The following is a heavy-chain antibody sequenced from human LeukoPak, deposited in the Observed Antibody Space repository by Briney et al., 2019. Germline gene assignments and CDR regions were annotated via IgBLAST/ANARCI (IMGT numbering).Heavy chain of an antibody. Sequence: SETLSLTCTVSGGSISSYYWSWIRQPPGKGLEWIGYIYYSGSTNYNPSLKSRVTISVDTSKNQFSLKLSSVTAADTAVHYCARLGDYYDSSGYYYAIVGAFDIWGQGTVVTVSS. CDR3: ARLGDYYDSSGYYYAIVGAFDI. V-gene: IGHV4-59*08. CDR1: GGSISSYY. J-gene: IGHJ3*02. CDR2: IYYSGST. D-gene: IGHD3-22*01.